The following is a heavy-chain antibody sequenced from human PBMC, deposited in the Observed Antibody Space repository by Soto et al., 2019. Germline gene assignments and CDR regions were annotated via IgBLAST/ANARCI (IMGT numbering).Heavy chain of an antibody. V-gene: IGHV3-30*04. CDR1: GFIFRSFA. J-gene: IGHJ6*02. D-gene: IGHD3-10*01. CDR2: TSFDGRSK. Sequence: QVHLVESGGGVVQPGRTLRLSCVASGFIFRSFALHWVRQAPGKGLELVAVTSFDGRSKFYADSVRGRFTISKDDSTYTVYLDMNSLTPEDSAVYFCSSDGASRPEAHITSGLDFWGQGTKVLVSS. CDR3: SSDGASRPEAHITSGLDF.